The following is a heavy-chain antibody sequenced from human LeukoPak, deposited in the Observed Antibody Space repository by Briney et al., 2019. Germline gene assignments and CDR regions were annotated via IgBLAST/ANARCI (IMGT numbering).Heavy chain of an antibody. J-gene: IGHJ4*02. V-gene: IGHV3-23*01. D-gene: IGHD5-24*01. Sequence: GGSLRLSCASSGFTFSSYAMSCVRQAPAKGLEWVSAISGSGGSTYYADSVKGRFTISRDNSKNTLYLQMNSLRAEDTAVYYCAKRPKDGYNSDYWGQGTLVTVSS. CDR3: AKRPKDGYNSDY. CDR2: ISGSGGST. CDR1: GFTFSSYA.